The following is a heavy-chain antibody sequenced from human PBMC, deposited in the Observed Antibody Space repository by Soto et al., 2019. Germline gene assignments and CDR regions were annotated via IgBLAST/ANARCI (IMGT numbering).Heavy chain of an antibody. CDR1: GYTFTGCY. Sequence: VKVSCKASGYTFTGCYMHWVRQAPGQGLEWMGWINPNSGGTNYAQKFQGWVTMTRDTSISTAYMELSRLRSDDTAVYYCARSGGSGWSSAEYFQHWGQGTLVTVSS. J-gene: IGHJ1*01. CDR2: INPNSGGT. D-gene: IGHD6-19*01. V-gene: IGHV1-2*04. CDR3: ARSGGSGWSSAEYFQH.